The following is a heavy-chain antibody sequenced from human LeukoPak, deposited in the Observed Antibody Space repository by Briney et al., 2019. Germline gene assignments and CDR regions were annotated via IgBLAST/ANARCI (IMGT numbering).Heavy chain of an antibody. Sequence: SETLSLTCTVSGGSISSYYWSWIRQPPGKGLEWIGEINHSGSTNYNPSLKSRVTISVDTSKNQFSLKLSSVTAADTAVYYCARHLLHYGSGSYYKGYWFDPWGQGTLVTVSS. CDR2: INHSGST. D-gene: IGHD3-10*01. CDR1: GGSISSYY. J-gene: IGHJ5*02. CDR3: ARHLLHYGSGSYYKGYWFDP. V-gene: IGHV4-34*01.